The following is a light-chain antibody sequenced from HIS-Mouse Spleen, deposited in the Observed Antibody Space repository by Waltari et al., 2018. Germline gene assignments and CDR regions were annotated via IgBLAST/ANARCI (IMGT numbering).Light chain of an antibody. CDR3: QVWDSSTGV. CDR2: RDS. J-gene: IGLJ3*02. V-gene: IGLV3-9*01. Sequence: SYELTQPLSVSVALGQTARITCGGNNIGSKNVHWYQQKPGQAPVLVLYRDSNRPSGIHERFSGSNSGNTATLTISRAQAGDEADYYCQVWDSSTGVFGGGTKLTVL. CDR1: NIGSKN.